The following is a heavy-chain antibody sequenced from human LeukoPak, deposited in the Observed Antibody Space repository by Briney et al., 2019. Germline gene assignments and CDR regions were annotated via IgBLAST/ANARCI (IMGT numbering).Heavy chain of an antibody. V-gene: IGHV3-30*03. CDR3: ARDRDRDIIGDGMDV. Sequence: GGSLRLSCAASGFTFSSYSLNWVRQAPGKGLEWVAVISYDGNNKYSADSVNARFTISRDNSKNTLYLQMSSLRTEDTAVYYCARDRDRDIIGDGMDVWGKGTTVTVSS. J-gene: IGHJ6*04. D-gene: IGHD3-9*01. CDR2: ISYDGNNK. CDR1: GFTFSSYS.